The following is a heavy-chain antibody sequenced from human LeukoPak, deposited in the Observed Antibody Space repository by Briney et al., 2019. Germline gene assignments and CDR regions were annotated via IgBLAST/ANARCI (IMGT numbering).Heavy chain of an antibody. D-gene: IGHD4-17*01. CDR3: ARDMTTLIFFDY. CDR1: GGSITNSSYY. Sequence: SETLSLTCTVSGGSITNSSYYWGWIRQPPGKGLEWIGSIYYSGSTYYNPSLKSRVTISVDTSKNQFSLKLSSVTAADTAVYYCARDMTTLIFFDYWGQGTLVTVSS. CDR2: IYYSGST. V-gene: IGHV4-39*07. J-gene: IGHJ4*02.